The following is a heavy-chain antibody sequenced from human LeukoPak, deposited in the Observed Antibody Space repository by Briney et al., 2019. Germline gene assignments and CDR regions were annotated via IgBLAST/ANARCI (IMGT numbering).Heavy chain of an antibody. CDR3: ARDVYGDYGCDY. J-gene: IGHJ4*02. Sequence: PGGSLRLSCAASGFTFSSYWMSWVRQAPGKGLEWVANIKQDGSEKNYVDSVKGRFTISRDNAKTSLYLQMNSLRVEDTAVYYCARDVYGDYGCDYWGQGTLVTVSS. V-gene: IGHV3-7*01. D-gene: IGHD4-17*01. CDR1: GFTFSSYW. CDR2: IKQDGSEK.